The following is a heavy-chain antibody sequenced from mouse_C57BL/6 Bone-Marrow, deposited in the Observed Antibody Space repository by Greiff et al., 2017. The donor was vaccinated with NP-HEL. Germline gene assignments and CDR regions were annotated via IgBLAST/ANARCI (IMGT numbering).Heavy chain of an antibody. V-gene: IGHV1-82*01. J-gene: IGHJ1*03. CDR3: ARRRPPWDWYFDV. CDR2: IYPGDGDT. CDR1: GYAFSSSW. D-gene: IGHD4-1*01. Sequence: QVQLQQSGPELVKPGASVKISCKASGYAFSSSWMNWVKQRPGKGLEWIGRIYPGDGDTNYNGKFKGKATLTADKSSSTAYMQLSSLTSEDSAVYFCARRRPPWDWYFDVWGTGTTVTVSS.